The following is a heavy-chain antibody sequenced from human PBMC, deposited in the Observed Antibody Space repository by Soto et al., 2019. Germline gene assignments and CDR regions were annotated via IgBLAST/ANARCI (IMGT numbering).Heavy chain of an antibody. CDR2: IIPIFGTA. CDR1: GGTFSSYA. J-gene: IGHJ5*02. CDR3: ASDNRGNYDSSGYYYVDLVS. V-gene: IGHV1-69*01. Sequence: QVQLVQSGAEVQKPGSSVKVSCKASGGTFSSYAISWVRQAPGQGLEWMGGIIPIFGTANYAQKFQGRVTIPANESTRTAYMELSGLGSEAPAVYYCASDNRGNYDSSGYYYVDLVSWVQGTLVTVSS. D-gene: IGHD3-22*01.